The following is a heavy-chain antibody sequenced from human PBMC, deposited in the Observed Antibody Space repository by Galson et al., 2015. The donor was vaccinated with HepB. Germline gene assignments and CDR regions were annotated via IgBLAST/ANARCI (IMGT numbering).Heavy chain of an antibody. CDR1: GYTFTDYY. Sequence: SVKVSCKASGYTFTDYYIYWVRQAPGQGLAWMGRINPKNGGATYIQNFQGRVTMTRDTTINTAYMEVSRLTSDDTAVYYCARGVADIVLARDYWGQGTLVTVSS. J-gene: IGHJ4*02. CDR2: INPKNGGA. CDR3: ARGVADIVLARDY. V-gene: IGHV1-2*06. D-gene: IGHD2-8*02.